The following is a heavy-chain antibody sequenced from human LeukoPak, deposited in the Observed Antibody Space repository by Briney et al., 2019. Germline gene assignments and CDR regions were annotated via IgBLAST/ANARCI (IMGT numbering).Heavy chain of an antibody. D-gene: IGHD5-12*01. CDR1: GGSTTGYF. CDR2: VYYKGDT. J-gene: IGHJ4*02. CDR3: ARDGYSGYVDY. Sequence: PSETLSLTCSVSGGSTTGYFWTWIRQPPGKGSEWIGYVYYKGDTSYSPSLDSRVSISVDTSKKQFSLKLNSVTAADTAVYYCARDGYSGYVDYWGQGTLVTVSS. V-gene: IGHV4-59*12.